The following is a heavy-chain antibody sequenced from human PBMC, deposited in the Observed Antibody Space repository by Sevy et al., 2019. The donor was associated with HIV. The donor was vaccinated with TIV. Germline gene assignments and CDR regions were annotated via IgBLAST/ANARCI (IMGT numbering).Heavy chain of an antibody. Sequence: GGSLRLSCVASGFTFSSYWMHWVRQAPGKGLVWVSRINRDGSSTSYADSVKGRFTISRDDAKNTLYLQMNSLRAEDMAVYYCARTYYQILTGYYHFDCWGQGTLVTVSS. CDR3: ARTYYQILTGYYHFDC. J-gene: IGHJ4*02. CDR2: INRDGSST. D-gene: IGHD3-9*01. CDR1: GFTFSSYW. V-gene: IGHV3-74*01.